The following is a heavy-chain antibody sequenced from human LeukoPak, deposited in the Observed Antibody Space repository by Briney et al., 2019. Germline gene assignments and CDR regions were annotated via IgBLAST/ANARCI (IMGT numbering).Heavy chain of an antibody. CDR1: GGSISSGGYY. J-gene: IGHJ3*02. CDR2: IYYSGST. D-gene: IGHD4-23*01. Sequence: SQTLSLTCTVSGGSISSGGYYWSWIRQHPGKGLEWIGYIYYSGSTYYNPSLKSRVTISVDTSKNQFSLKLSSVTAADTAVYYCARDLFDDYRGAFDIWGQGTMVTVSS. CDR3: ARDLFDDYRGAFDI. V-gene: IGHV4-31*03.